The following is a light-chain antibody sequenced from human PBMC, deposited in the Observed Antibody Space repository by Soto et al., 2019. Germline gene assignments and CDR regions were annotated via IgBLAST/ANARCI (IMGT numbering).Light chain of an antibody. V-gene: IGKV1-5*03. CDR1: QTISSW. Sequence: DIQTTQSPSTLSGSVGDRVTITCRASQTISSWLAWYQQKPGKAPKLLIYKASTLKMGVPSRLSVSGSGTELNFTISSLKPDDFATYNCQHYNSYSEAFGQGTKVDIK. CDR3: QHYNSYSEA. J-gene: IGKJ1*01. CDR2: KAS.